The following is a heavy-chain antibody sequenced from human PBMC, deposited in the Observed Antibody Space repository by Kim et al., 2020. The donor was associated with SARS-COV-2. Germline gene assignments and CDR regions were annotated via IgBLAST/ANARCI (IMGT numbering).Heavy chain of an antibody. Sequence: GGSLRLSCAASGFTFSSYAMHWVRQAPGKGLEWVAVISYDGSNKYYADSVKGRFTISRDNSKNTLYLQMNSLRAEDTAVYYCARESLQWLAAFDYWGQGTLVTVSS. V-gene: IGHV3-30*04. J-gene: IGHJ4*02. D-gene: IGHD6-19*01. CDR2: ISYDGSNK. CDR3: ARESLQWLAAFDY. CDR1: GFTFSSYA.